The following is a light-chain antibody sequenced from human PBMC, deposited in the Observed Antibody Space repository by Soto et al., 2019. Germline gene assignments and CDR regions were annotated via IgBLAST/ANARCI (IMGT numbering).Light chain of an antibody. CDR2: GNS. CDR3: QSYVGSRSGVV. Sequence: QSVLTQPPSVSGAPGQRVTISCTGSSSNIGAGYDVHWYQQLPGTAPKLLIYGNSNRPSGVPDRFSGSKSGTTASLAIAGLQAGDEADHYRQSYVGSRSGVVFGGGTKLPVL. J-gene: IGLJ2*01. CDR1: SSNIGAGYD. V-gene: IGLV1-40*01.